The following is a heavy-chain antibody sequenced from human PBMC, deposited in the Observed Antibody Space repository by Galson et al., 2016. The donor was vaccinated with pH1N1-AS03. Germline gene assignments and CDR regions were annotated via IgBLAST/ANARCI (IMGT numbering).Heavy chain of an antibody. D-gene: IGHD6-6*01. Sequence: SETLSLTCTVSGGSITNYYWTWIRQPPGKGLGWIGYIYYNGPANYNPSLNSRVTISADTSKKQFFLNLTSVTAADTAVYFCTRGGTYSSSSPAYFGYWGQGTLVTVSS. J-gene: IGHJ4*02. V-gene: IGHV4-59*01. CDR2: IYYNGPA. CDR1: GGSITNYY. CDR3: TRGGTYSSSSPAYFGY.